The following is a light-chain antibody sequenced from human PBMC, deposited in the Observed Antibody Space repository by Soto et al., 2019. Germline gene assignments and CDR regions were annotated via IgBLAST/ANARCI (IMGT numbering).Light chain of an antibody. V-gene: IGLV1-47*01. CDR1: SSNIKSNY. Sequence: QSALTQPPSASGTPGQRVTISCSGSSSNIKSNYVYWYQQLPGTAPKLLIYRNDQRPSGVPDRFSGSKSGTSASLAISGLRSEDEADYYCATWDDSLSGYVFGTGTKVTDL. J-gene: IGLJ1*01. CDR2: RND. CDR3: ATWDDSLSGYV.